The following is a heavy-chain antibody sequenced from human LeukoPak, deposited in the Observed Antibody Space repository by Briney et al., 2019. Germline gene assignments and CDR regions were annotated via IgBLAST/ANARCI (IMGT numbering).Heavy chain of an antibody. CDR2: IGYDGIHK. D-gene: IGHD3-22*01. V-gene: IGHV3-30*04. CDR3: ARDMIMGGPPDYLDY. Sequence: GGSLRLSCTTSGFIFNRHAFHWVRQAPGKGPEWVAIIGYDGIHKYYADSVKGRFTISRDDSKNTLYLQMDSLRTEDTAVYYCARDMIMGGPPDYLDYWGQGTLVTVSS. CDR1: GFIFNRHA. J-gene: IGHJ4*02.